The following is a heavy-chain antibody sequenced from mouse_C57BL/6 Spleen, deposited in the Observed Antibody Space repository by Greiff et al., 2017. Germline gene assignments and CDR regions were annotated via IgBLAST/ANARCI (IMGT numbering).Heavy chain of an antibody. CDR2: IRSKSNNYAT. CDR3: VRQRAYDYGSMDY. V-gene: IGHV10-1*01. D-gene: IGHD2-4*01. CDR1: GFSFNTYA. J-gene: IGHJ4*01. Sequence: EVMLVESGGGLVQPKGSLKLSCAASGFSFNTYAMNWVRQAPGKGLEWVARIRSKSNNYATYYADSVKDRFTISRDDSESMLYLQMNNLKTEDTAMYYCVRQRAYDYGSMDYWGQGTSVTVSS.